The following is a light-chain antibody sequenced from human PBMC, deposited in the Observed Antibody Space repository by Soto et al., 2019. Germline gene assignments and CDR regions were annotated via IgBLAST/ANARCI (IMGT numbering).Light chain of an antibody. J-gene: IGLJ2*01. CDR3: CSYAGSYTLV. Sequence: QSVLTQPRSVSGSPGQSVTISCTGTSSDIGGYNYVSWYQHHPGKAPKLMIYDVTKRPSGVPDRFSGSKSGNTASLTVSGLEAEAVADYYCCSYAGSYTLVFGGGTKLTVL. V-gene: IGLV2-11*01. CDR2: DVT. CDR1: SSDIGGYNY.